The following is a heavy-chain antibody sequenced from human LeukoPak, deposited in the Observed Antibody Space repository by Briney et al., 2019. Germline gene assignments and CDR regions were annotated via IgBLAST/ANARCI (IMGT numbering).Heavy chain of an antibody. CDR2: ISGSGGTT. V-gene: IGHV3-23*01. CDR1: GFTFSTCA. Sequence: TGGSLRLSCAASGFTFSTCAMSWVRQAPGKGLEWVSAISGSGGTTYYADSVKGRFTISRDNSKNTLFLQMNSLRAEDTAVYYCAKDRSSSSWFDGYDFWGQGTMVTVSS. D-gene: IGHD6-13*01. J-gene: IGHJ3*01. CDR3: AKDRSSSSWFDGYDF.